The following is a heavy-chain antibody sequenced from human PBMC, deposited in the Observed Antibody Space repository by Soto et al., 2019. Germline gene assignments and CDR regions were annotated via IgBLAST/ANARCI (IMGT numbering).Heavy chain of an antibody. V-gene: IGHV4-39*01. J-gene: IGHJ4*02. Sequence: SETLSLTCTVSGGSISSSSYYWGWIRQPPGKELEWIGAIYHSGSTYYHPSLKSRVTISVDTSKNQFSLRLTSLTAADTAVYFCARQTGGFGYYFDYWGQGTLVTSPQ. CDR3: ARQTGGFGYYFDY. CDR2: IYHSGST. D-gene: IGHD3-16*01. CDR1: GGSISSSSYY.